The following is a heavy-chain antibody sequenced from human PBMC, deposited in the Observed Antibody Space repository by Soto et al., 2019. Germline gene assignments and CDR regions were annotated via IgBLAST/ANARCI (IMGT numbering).Heavy chain of an antibody. CDR2: IYYSGST. V-gene: IGHV4-59*01. Sequence: PSETLSLTCTVSGGSISSYYWSWIRQPPGKGLEWIGYIYYSGSTNYNPSLKSRVTISVDTSKNQFSLKLSSVTAADTAVYYCARDFYYDSSGYKSRWFDPWGQGTLVTVSS. CDR3: ARDFYYDSSGYKSRWFDP. J-gene: IGHJ5*02. D-gene: IGHD3-22*01. CDR1: GGSISSYY.